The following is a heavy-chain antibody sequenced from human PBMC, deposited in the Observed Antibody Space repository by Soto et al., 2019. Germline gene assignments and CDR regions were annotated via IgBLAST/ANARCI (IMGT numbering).Heavy chain of an antibody. Sequence: QASETLSLTCTVSGGSLSSGGYYWSWIRQHPGKGLEWIGYIYYSGSTYYNPSLKSRVTIPVDTSKNQFSLKLSSVTAADTAVYYCARSIKRGFLEWLNQLYGMDVWGQGTTVTVSS. V-gene: IGHV4-31*03. CDR2: IYYSGST. CDR3: ARSIKRGFLEWLNQLYGMDV. CDR1: GGSLSSGGYY. J-gene: IGHJ6*02. D-gene: IGHD3-3*01.